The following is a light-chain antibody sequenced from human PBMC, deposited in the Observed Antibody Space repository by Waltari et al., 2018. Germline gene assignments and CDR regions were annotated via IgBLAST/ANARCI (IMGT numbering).Light chain of an antibody. V-gene: IGKV3-20*01. CDR2: GAS. CDR1: QSVSRA. J-gene: IGKJ1*01. CDR3: QNYVRLPAT. Sequence: EIVLTQSPGTLSLSPGERATLSCRASQSVSRALAWYQQRPGQAPRLLLYGASSRATGIPDRFSGSGSGTDFSLTISRLEPEDFAVYYCQNYVRLPATFGQGTKVEIK.